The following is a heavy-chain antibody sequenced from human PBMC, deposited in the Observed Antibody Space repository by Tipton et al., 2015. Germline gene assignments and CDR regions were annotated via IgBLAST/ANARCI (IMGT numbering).Heavy chain of an antibody. CDR2: IKPDGSDQ. J-gene: IGHJ4*02. CDR1: GFDFSIYG. CDR3: ARSGGYGWDH. D-gene: IGHD5-12*01. Sequence: SLRLSCAASGFDFSIYGMHWVRQAPGKGLEWVANIKPDGSDQYYVDSVKGRFTFSRDNAKNSMYLQMNSLRPEDTAVYYCARSGGYGWDHWGQGTLVTVSS. V-gene: IGHV3-7*01.